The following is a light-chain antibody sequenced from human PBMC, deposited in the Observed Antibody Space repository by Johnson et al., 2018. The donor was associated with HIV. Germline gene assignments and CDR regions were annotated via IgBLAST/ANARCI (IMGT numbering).Light chain of an antibody. J-gene: IGLJ1*01. CDR3: GTWDNSLNVYV. Sequence: QPVLTQPPSVSAAPGQKVTISCSGSNSNIGNNYVSWYQQFPGTAPKLLISDNDKRPSGIPDRFSGSKSGASATLDITGLQTGDEADYYCGTWDNSLNVYVFGTGTKVTVL. CDR1: NSNIGNNY. V-gene: IGLV1-51*01. CDR2: DND.